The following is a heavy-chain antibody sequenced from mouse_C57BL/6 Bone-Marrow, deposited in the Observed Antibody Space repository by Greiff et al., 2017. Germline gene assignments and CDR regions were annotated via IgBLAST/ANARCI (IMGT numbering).Heavy chain of an antibody. D-gene: IGHD2-3*01. Sequence: VQLQQSGPGLVKPSQSLSLTCSVTGYSITSGYYWNWIRQFPGNKLEWMGYISYDGSNNYNPSLKNRSSITRDTSKNQFFLKLNSVTTEDTATYYCATLLLLRFAYWGQGTLVTVSA. CDR3: ATLLLLRFAY. CDR2: ISYDGSN. J-gene: IGHJ3*01. V-gene: IGHV3-6*01. CDR1: GYSITSGYY.